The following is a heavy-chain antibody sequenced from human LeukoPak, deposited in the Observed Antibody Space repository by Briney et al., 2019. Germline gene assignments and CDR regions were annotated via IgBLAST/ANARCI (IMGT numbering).Heavy chain of an antibody. V-gene: IGHV4-34*01. Sequence: PSETLSLTCAVYGGSFSGYYRSWIRQPPGKGLEWIGEINHSGSTDYNPSLKSRVTISVDTSKNQFSLKLSSVTAADTAVYYCARGRRIAAALDYWGQGTLVTVSS. CDR2: INHSGST. CDR1: GGSFSGYY. CDR3: ARGRRIAAALDY. D-gene: IGHD6-13*01. J-gene: IGHJ4*02.